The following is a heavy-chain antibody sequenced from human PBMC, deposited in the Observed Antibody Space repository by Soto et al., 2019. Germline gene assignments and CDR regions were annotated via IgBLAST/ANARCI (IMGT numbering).Heavy chain of an antibody. CDR2: IFHNGDT. Sequence: QVHLQESGPGLVKPSGTLSLTCTVSGVSTSAYQWWTWVRQPPGKGLEWIGEIFHNGDTNYNPSLKSLVTISLDKSNNQFSLVLNSVTTADTAVYYCATRSPVAPYWGQGTLVIVSS. CDR1: GVSTSAYQW. D-gene: IGHD2-2*01. V-gene: IGHV4-4*02. J-gene: IGHJ4*02. CDR3: ATRSPVAPY.